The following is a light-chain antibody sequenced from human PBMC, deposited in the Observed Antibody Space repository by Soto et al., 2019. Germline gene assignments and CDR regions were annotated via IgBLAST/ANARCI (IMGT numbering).Light chain of an antibody. J-gene: IGKJ1*01. V-gene: IGKV3-11*01. CDR1: QSVSSY. CDR3: QPLSTGTLWT. Sequence: SLISKSPTTVALCQGVKATLCCITSQSVSSYLAWYQQKPGQAPRLLIYDASNRATGIPARFSGSGSGTDFTLAISIREPEDFAVYYWQPLSTGTLWTWGLGTKVDI. CDR2: DAS.